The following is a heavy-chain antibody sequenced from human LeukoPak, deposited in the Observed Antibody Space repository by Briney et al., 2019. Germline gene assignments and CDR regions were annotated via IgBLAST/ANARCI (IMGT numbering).Heavy chain of an antibody. Sequence: GGSLRLSCAASGFTFDDYAMSWVRQAPGKGLEWVSAISGSGGSTYYADSVKGRFTISRDNSKNTLYLQMNSLRAEDTAVYYCAKGDWGSDYFDYWGQGTLVTVSS. D-gene: IGHD7-27*01. CDR1: GFTFDDYA. CDR3: AKGDWGSDYFDY. CDR2: ISGSGGST. J-gene: IGHJ4*02. V-gene: IGHV3-23*01.